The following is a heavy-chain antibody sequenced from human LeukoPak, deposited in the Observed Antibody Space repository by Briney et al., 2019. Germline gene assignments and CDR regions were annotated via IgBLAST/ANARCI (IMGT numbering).Heavy chain of an antibody. CDR1: GFTFSSYG. V-gene: IGHV3-30*02. J-gene: IGHJ4*02. Sequence: PGGSLRLSCAASGFTFSSYGMHWVRQAPGKGLEWVAFIRYDGSNKYYADSVKGRFTISRDNSKNTLYLQMNSLRAEDTAVYYCAKDRRSSGWYLVAYWGQRTLVTVSS. CDR2: IRYDGSNK. CDR3: AKDRRSSGWYLVAY. D-gene: IGHD6-19*01.